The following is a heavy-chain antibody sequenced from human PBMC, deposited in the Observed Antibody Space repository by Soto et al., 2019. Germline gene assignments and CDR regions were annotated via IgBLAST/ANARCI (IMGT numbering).Heavy chain of an antibody. CDR1: GYTFTKYG. D-gene: IGHD5-12*01. CDR3: ARGTSGYDYGLFDF. Sequence: VQLVQSGGEVRKPGASVTVSCRASGYTFTKYGISWVRQAPGQGLEWMGWISADNDNTNYAQNLQGRATMTTDTSTSTAYMRLRSLRSDDTAVYFCARGTSGYDYGLFDFWGQGTLVTVSS. CDR2: ISADNDNT. V-gene: IGHV1-18*01. J-gene: IGHJ4*02.